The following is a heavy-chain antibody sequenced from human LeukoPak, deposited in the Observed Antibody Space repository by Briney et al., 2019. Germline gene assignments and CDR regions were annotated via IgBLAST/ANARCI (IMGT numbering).Heavy chain of an antibody. D-gene: IGHD2-15*01. CDR3: AREAEGAYYMDV. J-gene: IGHJ6*03. V-gene: IGHV3-7*01. CDR2: IKQDGSEK. Sequence: GGSLRLSCAASGFTFSSYWISWVRQAPGKGLEWVANIKQDGSEKYYVDSVKGRFTISRDNAKNSLYLQMNSLRAEDTAVYYCAREAEGAYYMDVWGKGTTVTVSS. CDR1: GFTFSSYW.